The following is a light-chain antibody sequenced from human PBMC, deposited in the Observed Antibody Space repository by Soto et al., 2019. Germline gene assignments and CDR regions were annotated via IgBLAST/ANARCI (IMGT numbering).Light chain of an antibody. J-gene: IGKJ4*01. CDR2: GAS. CDR1: QSVSSN. Sequence: EIVMTQSPATLSVSPGERATLSCRASQSVSSNLAWYQQKPGQPPRLLIYGASTRATGIPARFSGSGSGTEFTLTISSLQSEDFAVYYCQQYNNWPRALNFGGGTRWISN. CDR3: QQYNNWPRALN. V-gene: IGKV3-15*01.